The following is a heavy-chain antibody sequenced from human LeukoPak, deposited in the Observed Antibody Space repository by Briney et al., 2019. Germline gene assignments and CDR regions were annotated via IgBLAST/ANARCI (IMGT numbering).Heavy chain of an antibody. CDR2: INHSGST. CDR3: TSPGSGRHAFDI. Sequence: SETLSLTCAVYGGSFSGYYWSWIRQPPGKGLEWIGEINHSGSTNYNPSLKSRVTISVDTSKNQFSLKLSSVTAADTAVYYCTSPGSGRHAFDIWGEGTMVTVSS. J-gene: IGHJ3*02. CDR1: GGSFSGYY. D-gene: IGHD3-10*01. V-gene: IGHV4-34*01.